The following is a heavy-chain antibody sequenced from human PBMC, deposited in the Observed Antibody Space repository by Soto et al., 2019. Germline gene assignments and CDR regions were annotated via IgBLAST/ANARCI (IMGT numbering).Heavy chain of an antibody. D-gene: IGHD6-19*01. CDR1: GDSVSSNSAA. V-gene: IGHV6-1*01. Sequence: SQTLSLTCAISGDSVSSNSAAWNWIRQSPSRGLEWLGRTYYRSKWYNDYAVSVKSRITINPDTSKNQFSLQLNSVTPEDTAVYYCARGWAIAVAGTRQVWAANWFDPWGQGTLVTVSS. CDR3: ARGWAIAVAGTRQVWAANWFDP. J-gene: IGHJ5*02. CDR2: TYYRSKWYN.